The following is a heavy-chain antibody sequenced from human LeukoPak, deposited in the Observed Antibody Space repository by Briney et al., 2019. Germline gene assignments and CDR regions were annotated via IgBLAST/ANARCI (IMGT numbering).Heavy chain of an antibody. CDR3: TKRIDGAGSYYIDF. D-gene: IGHD3-10*01. Sequence: GGSLRLSCAASGFTFRNCVMNWVRQAPGKGLEWVSAIGGTDGTTFYAAFVKGRFTISRGNSRNTLYLQMNSLRAEDTAVYYCTKRIDGAGSYYIDFWGQGTVVTVSS. CDR2: IGGTDGTT. J-gene: IGHJ4*02. V-gene: IGHV3-23*01. CDR1: GFTFRNCV.